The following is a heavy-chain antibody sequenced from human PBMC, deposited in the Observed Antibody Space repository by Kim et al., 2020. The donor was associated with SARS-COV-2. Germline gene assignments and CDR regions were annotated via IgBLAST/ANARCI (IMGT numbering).Heavy chain of an antibody. V-gene: IGHV4-59*08. J-gene: IGHJ6*03. CDR2: IYYTGST. CDR3: ARRRHFYGSGTYYKGPYYYYMDV. CDR1: GGSISNYY. Sequence: SETLSLTCIVSGGSISNYYWSRIRQPPGKGLEWIGYIYYTGSTNYNPSLQSRVTMSVDWSKNQFTLKLTSVTAADTAVYYCARRRHFYGSGTYYKGPYYYYMDVWGKGTTVTVSS. D-gene: IGHD3-10*01.